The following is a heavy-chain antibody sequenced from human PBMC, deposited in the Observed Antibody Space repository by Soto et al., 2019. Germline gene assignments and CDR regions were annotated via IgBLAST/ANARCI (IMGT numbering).Heavy chain of an antibody. J-gene: IGHJ4*02. V-gene: IGHV3-21*01. Sequence: GGSLRLSCAASGFTFSSYSMNWVRQAPGKGLEWVSSISSSSSYIYYADSVKGRFTISRDNAKNSLYLQMNSLRAEDTAVYYCARDDYDDYVSFNYWGQGTLVTVSS. CDR2: ISSSSSYI. CDR3: ARDDYDDYVSFNY. D-gene: IGHD4-17*01. CDR1: GFTFSSYS.